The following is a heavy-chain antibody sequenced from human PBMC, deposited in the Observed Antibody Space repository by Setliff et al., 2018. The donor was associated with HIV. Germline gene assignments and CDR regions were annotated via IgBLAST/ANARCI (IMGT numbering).Heavy chain of an antibody. J-gene: IGHJ3*02. CDR1: GYSFTTYW. Sequence: PGESLKISCKGSGYSFTTYWIGWVRQMPGKGLEWMGIIYPGDSDTRQSPSFEGQVTMSGDKSISTAYLQWSSLKASDTAIYYCARHFSVAGDAFDIWGQGTKVTVSS. D-gene: IGHD6-19*01. V-gene: IGHV5-51*01. CDR3: ARHFSVAGDAFDI. CDR2: IYPGDSDT.